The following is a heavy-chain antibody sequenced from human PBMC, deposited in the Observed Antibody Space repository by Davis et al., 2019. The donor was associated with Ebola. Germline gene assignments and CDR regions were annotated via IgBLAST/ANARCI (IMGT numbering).Heavy chain of an antibody. CDR2: ISVSGGRT. CDR1: GFTFSSYA. Sequence: GESLKISCAASGFTFSSYAMSWVRQAPGKGLEWVSAISVSGGRTYYADSVKGRFTISRDNSKNTLYLQMNSLRAEDTAVYYCAKGADFWSGSSYFDYWGQGTLVTVSS. J-gene: IGHJ4*02. CDR3: AKGADFWSGSSYFDY. D-gene: IGHD3-3*01. V-gene: IGHV3-23*01.